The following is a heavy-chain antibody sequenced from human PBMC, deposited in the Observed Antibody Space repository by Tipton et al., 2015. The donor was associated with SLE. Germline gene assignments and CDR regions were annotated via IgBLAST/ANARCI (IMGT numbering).Heavy chain of an antibody. J-gene: IGHJ4*02. Sequence: TLSLTCTVSGGSISSSSYYWGWIRQPPGKGLEWIGSIYYSGSTYYNPSLKSRVTISVDTSKNQFSLRLSSVTAADTAVYYCAMRGFNDYGGNFDYWGQGTLVTVSS. CDR1: GGSISSSSYY. CDR3: AMRGFNDYGGNFDY. V-gene: IGHV4-39*07. CDR2: IYYSGST. D-gene: IGHD4-23*01.